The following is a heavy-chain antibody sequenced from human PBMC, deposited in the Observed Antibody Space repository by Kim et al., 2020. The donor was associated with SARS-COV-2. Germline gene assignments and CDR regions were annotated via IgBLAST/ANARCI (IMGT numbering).Heavy chain of an antibody. CDR3: ARHPGIAVADNAAFDF. V-gene: IGHV4-59*08. CDR1: GGSISSYY. D-gene: IGHD6-19*01. CDR2: IYYRGST. J-gene: IGHJ3*01. Sequence: SETLSLTCTVSGGSISSYYWSWIRQPPGKGLEWIGYIYYRGSTNYNPSLKSRVTISVDTSKNHFSLKLSSVTAADTAVYYFARHPGIAVADNAAFDFWC.